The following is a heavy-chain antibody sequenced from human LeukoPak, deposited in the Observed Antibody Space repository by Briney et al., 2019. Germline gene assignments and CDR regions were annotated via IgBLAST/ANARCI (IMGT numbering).Heavy chain of an antibody. V-gene: IGHV3-48*03. CDR3: ARGGTLEYFQH. J-gene: IGHJ1*01. CDR1: GLTFSSYE. CDR2: ISSRGRTI. Sequence: PGGSLRLSCAASGLTFSSYEMNWVCQAPGKGLEWVSYISSRGRTISYADSVKGRFTVFRDKAKNSLFLQMNSETAEDTAVYYCARGGTLEYFQHWGQGTLVTVPS.